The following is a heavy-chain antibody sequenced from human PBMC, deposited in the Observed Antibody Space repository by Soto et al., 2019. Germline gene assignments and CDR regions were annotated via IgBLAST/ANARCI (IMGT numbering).Heavy chain of an antibody. CDR3: ASLVVDDSSGYYPPHFDY. D-gene: IGHD3-22*01. V-gene: IGHV4-30-2*01. CDR2: IYHSGST. J-gene: IGHJ4*02. Sequence: SETLSLTCAVSCGSISSGGYSWSWIRQPPGKGLEWIGYIYHSGSTYYNPSLKSRVTISVDRSKNQFSLKLSSVTAADTAVYYCASLVVDDSSGYYPPHFDYWGQGTLVTVSS. CDR1: CGSISSGGYS.